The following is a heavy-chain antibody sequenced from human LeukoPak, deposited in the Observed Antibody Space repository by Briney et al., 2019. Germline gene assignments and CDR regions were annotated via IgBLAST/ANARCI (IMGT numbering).Heavy chain of an antibody. CDR2: ISAYNGNT. J-gene: IGHJ4*02. V-gene: IGHV1-18*01. Sequence: ASVKVTCKASGYSFTSYGISWVRQAPGQGLEWMGWISAYNGNTNFAQKVQGRVTMTTDTSTSTAYMELRSLRSDDTAVYYCARVTAAGHIPFEYWGQGTLVTVSS. D-gene: IGHD6-19*01. CDR3: ARVTAAGHIPFEY. CDR1: GYSFTSYG.